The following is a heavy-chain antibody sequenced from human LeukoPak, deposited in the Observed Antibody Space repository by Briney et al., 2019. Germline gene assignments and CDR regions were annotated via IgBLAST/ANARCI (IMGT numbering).Heavy chain of an antibody. CDR1: GYTLTKLS. CDR2: IIPVFDRT. J-gene: IGHJ3*01. Sequence: ASVKLSCKVSGYTLTKLSMHWVRQAPGQGLEWMGGIIPVFDRTTYAQKFEGRVTITADKSTNTTYMEISSRTSDDTAVYYCARDAQCELRAFDVWGQGAVVIVSS. CDR3: ARDAQCELRAFDV. D-gene: IGHD2-15*01. V-gene: IGHV1-24*01.